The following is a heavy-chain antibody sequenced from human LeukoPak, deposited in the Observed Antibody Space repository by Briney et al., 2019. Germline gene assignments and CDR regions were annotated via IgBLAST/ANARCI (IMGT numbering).Heavy chain of an antibody. V-gene: IGHV3-66*01. CDR3: ARDLLAYGDTYYFDY. CDR2: IYSGGGA. J-gene: IGHJ4*02. D-gene: IGHD4-17*01. CDR1: GLTVSSNY. Sequence: GGSLRLSCAASGLTVSSNYMSWVRQAPGKGLEWVSVIYSGGGAYYADSVKGRFTISRDNSKNTLYLQMNSLRAEDTAVYYCARDLLAYGDTYYFDYWGQGTLVTVSS.